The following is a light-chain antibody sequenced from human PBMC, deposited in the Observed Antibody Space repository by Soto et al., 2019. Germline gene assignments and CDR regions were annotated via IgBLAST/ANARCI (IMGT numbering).Light chain of an antibody. V-gene: IGKV3-20*01. CDR3: QQYGSSPIT. CDR1: QSVSSSY. J-gene: IGKJ4*01. Sequence: EIVLTQSPGTLSLSPGERATLSCRASQSVSSSYLAGYQQKPGQAPRLLIYGASSRATGIPDRFSGSGSGTDFTLNISRLEPEDFAVYYCQQYGSSPITFGGGTKVEIK. CDR2: GAS.